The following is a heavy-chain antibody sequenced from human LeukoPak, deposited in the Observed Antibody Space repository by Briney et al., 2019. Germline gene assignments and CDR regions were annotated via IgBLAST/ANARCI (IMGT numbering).Heavy chain of an antibody. CDR1: GGSISTSNYY. CDR2: IFYSGST. D-gene: IGHD5-18*01. Sequence: PSETLSLTCTVSGGSISTSNYYWGWIRQPPGKGLEWIGNIFYSGSTYYSPSLKSRVTISVDTSKNQFSLKLSSVTAADTAVYYCARGRYRFDPWGQGTLVTVSS. J-gene: IGHJ5*02. CDR3: ARGRYRFDP. V-gene: IGHV4-39*07.